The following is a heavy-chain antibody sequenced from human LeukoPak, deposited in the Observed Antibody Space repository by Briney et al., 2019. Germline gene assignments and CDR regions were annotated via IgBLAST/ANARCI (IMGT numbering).Heavy chain of an antibody. J-gene: IGHJ4*02. CDR3: ARDLYGS. Sequence: GGSLRLSCAASGFTFSSYGMHWVRRAPGKGLEWVAVISYDGSIKYYADSVKGRFTISRDNSKNTLYLQMNSLRAEDTAVYSCARDLYGSWGQGTLVTVSS. V-gene: IGHV3-30*03. CDR1: GFTFSSYG. CDR2: ISYDGSIK. D-gene: IGHD4-17*01.